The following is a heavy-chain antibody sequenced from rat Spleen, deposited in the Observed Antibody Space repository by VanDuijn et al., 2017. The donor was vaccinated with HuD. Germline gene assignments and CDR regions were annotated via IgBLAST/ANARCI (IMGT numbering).Heavy chain of an antibody. V-gene: IGHV5-62*01. J-gene: IGHJ4*01. CDR3: AIYTTDYVMDA. CDR1: GFTFSSYG. Sequence: VQLVESGGGLVQPGKSLKLSCSASGFTFSSYGMHWIRQAPGKGLDWVAYISSSSGTVYADAVKGRFTISRDNAKNTLYLQLNSLKSEDTAIYYCAIYTTDYVMDAWGQGASVTVSS. D-gene: IGHD1-6*01. CDR2: ISSSSGT.